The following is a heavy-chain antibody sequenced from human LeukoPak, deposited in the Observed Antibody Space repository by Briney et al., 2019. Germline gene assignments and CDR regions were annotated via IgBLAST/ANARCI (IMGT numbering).Heavy chain of an antibody. V-gene: IGHV4-59*01. J-gene: IGHJ6*02. D-gene: IGHD3-10*01. CDR1: GGSISSYY. CDR2: IYYSGST. Sequence: PSETLSLTCTVSGGSISSYYWSWIRQPPGKGLEWIGDIYYSGSTNYNPSLKSRVTISVDTSKNQFSLKLSSVTAADTAVYYCARVWYGSGSSLSGRSQYYYYGMDVWGQGTTVTVSS. CDR3: ARVWYGSGSSLSGRSQYYYYGMDV.